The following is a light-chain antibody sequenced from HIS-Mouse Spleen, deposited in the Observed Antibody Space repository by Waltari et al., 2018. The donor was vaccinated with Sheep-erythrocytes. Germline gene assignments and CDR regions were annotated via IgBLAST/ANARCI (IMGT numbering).Light chain of an antibody. Sequence: QSALTQPASVSGSPGQSITISCTAPSRAVGSYTLVSWYQQHPGKAPKLMIYEGSKRPSGVSNRFSGSKSGNTASLTISGLQAEDEADYYCCSYAGSNNYVFGTGTKVTVL. CDR2: EGS. V-gene: IGLV2-23*01. J-gene: IGLJ1*01. CDR1: SRAVGSYTL. CDR3: CSYAGSNNYV.